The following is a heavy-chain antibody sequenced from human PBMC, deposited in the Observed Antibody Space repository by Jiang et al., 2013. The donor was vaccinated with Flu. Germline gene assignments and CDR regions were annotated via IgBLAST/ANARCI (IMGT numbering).Heavy chain of an antibody. V-gene: IGHV2-70*11. D-gene: IGHD3-16*02. CDR2: IDWDDDT. Sequence: KPTQTLTLTCTFSGFSLSTSGMCVSWIRQPPGKALEWLARIDWDDDTYYSTSLKTRLTISKDTSKNQVVLTMTNMDPVDTATYYCAREIYDYVWGSYRYYFDYWGQGTLVTVSS. J-gene: IGHJ4*02. CDR3: AREIYDYVWGSYRYYFDY. CDR1: GFSLSTSGMC.